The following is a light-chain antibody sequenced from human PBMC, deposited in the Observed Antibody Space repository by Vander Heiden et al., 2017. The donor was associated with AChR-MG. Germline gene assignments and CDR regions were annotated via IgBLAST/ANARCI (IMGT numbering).Light chain of an antibody. CDR2: DVS. J-gene: IGLJ2*01. V-gene: IGLV2-14*01. Sequence: QSALPQPASVSGSPGRPLPLACTGTTSSVGRYNYVSWYKQHPGKAPKVMIYDVSNRPTGVSNRFSGSKSGNTASLTISGLQTEDEADYYCSSYTSSSTLVFGGGTKLTVL. CDR1: TSSVGRYNY. CDR3: SSYTSSSTLV.